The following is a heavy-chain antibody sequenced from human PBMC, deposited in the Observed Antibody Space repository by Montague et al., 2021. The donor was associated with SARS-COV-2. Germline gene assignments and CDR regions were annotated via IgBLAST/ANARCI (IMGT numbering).Heavy chain of an antibody. CDR3: ARYSYSGTYFGLNDAFDI. D-gene: IGHD1-26*01. Sequence: CAISGDSVSSNNAAWNWVRQSPSRGLEGRGRTCYRSEWYFDYAISLRGRITINPDTSKNQFSLQLDSVTLDDTAVYYCARYSYSGTYFGLNDAFDIWGQGTLVTVSS. CDR2: TCYRSEWYF. V-gene: IGHV6-1*01. J-gene: IGHJ3*02. CDR1: GDSVSSNNAA.